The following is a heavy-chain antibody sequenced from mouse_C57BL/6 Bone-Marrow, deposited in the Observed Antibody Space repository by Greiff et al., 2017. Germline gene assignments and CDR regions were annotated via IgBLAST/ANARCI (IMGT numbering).Heavy chain of an antibody. CDR2: ISNGGGST. V-gene: IGHV5-12*01. D-gene: IGHD1-1*01. J-gene: IGHJ4*01. Sequence: EVQVVESGGGLVQPGGSLKLSCAASGFTFSDYYMYWVRQTPEKRLEWVAYISNGGGSTYYPDTVKGRFTISRDNAKNTLYLQMSRLKSEDTAMYYCARPIYYYGSRPWAMDYWGQGTSVTVSS. CDR1: GFTFSDYY. CDR3: ARPIYYYGSRPWAMDY.